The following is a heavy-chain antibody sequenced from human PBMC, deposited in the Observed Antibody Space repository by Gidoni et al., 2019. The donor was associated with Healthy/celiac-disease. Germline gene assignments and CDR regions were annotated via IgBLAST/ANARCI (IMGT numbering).Heavy chain of an antibody. V-gene: IGHV4-39*01. CDR2: IYYSGST. CDR3: ARVEAGRDY. Sequence: QLQLQESGPGLVKPSETLFHTGTATGGSISSSSYYWGWIRQPPGKGPEWIGSIYYSGSTYYNPSLKSRVTISVDTSKNQFSLKLSSVAAADTAVYYCARVEAGRDYWGQGTLVTVSS. CDR1: GGSISSSSYY. J-gene: IGHJ4*02.